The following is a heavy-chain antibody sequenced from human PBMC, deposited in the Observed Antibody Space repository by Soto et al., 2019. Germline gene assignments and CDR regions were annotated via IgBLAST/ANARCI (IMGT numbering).Heavy chain of an antibody. J-gene: IGHJ3*02. CDR3: AKDLAGTKGPEI. CDR2: ISWNSGSI. V-gene: IGHV3-9*01. D-gene: IGHD2-2*01. Sequence: EVQLVESGGGLVQPDRSLRLSCAASGFTFDNYAMHWVRQAPGKGLEWVSGISWNSGSIVYADSVQGRFTISRDNAKNSLYLQMNSLRAEDTALYSCAKDLAGTKGPEIWGQGTMVIVSS. CDR1: GFTFDNYA.